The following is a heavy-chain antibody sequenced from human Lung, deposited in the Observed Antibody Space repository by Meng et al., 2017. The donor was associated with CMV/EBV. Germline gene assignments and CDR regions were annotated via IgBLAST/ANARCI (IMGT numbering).Heavy chain of an antibody. D-gene: IGHD3-3*01. Sequence: SXTXSLXXTVSGGSTSSYYWSWIRQPPGKGLEWIGYIYDSGSTNYNPSLKSRVTISVDTSKNQFSLKLSSATTADTAVYYCARVDGAYDDFWSGRVGSWFDPWXQGTLVTVSS. CDR3: ARVDGAYDDFWSGRVGSWFDP. V-gene: IGHV4-59*01. J-gene: IGHJ5*02. CDR1: GGSTSSYY. CDR2: IYDSGST.